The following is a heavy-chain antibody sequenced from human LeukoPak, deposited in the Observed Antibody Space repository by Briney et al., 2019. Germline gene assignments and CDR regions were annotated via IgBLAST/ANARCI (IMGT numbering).Heavy chain of an antibody. V-gene: IGHV3-23*01. CDR3: AKVGHSYASGTYTPSDY. CDR1: GFTFSSYA. Sequence: GGSLRLSCAASGFTFSSYAMSWVRQAPGKGLEWVSSVSGSGGSTYYADSVKGRFTISRDNSKNTLYLQMNSMRAEDTAIYYCAKVGHSYASGTYTPSDYWGQGTLVTVSS. D-gene: IGHD3-10*01. J-gene: IGHJ4*02. CDR2: VSGSGGST.